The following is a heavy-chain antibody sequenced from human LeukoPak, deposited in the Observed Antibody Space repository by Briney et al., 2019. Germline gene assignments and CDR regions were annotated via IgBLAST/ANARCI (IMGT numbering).Heavy chain of an antibody. J-gene: IGHJ5*02. CDR2: INHSGST. Sequence: SETLSLTCAVHGGSFSGYYWSWIRQPPGKGLEWIGEINHSGSTNYNPSLKSRVTISVDTSKNQFSLKLSSVTAADTAVYYCARYSSSWYGWFDPWGQGTLVTVSS. CDR1: GGSFSGYY. V-gene: IGHV4-34*01. D-gene: IGHD6-13*01. CDR3: ARYSSSWYGWFDP.